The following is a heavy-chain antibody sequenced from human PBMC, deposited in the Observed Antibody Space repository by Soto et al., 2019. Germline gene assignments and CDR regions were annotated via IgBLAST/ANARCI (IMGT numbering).Heavy chain of an antibody. CDR3: ARGIMQAEVGAGFDY. V-gene: IGHV4-30-2*01. CDR1: GGSISSGGYS. Sequence: SETLSLTCAVSGGSISSGGYSWSWIRQPPGKGLEWIGYIYHSGSTYYNPSLKSRVTISVDRSKNQFSLKLSSVTAADTAVYYCARGIMQAEVGAGFDYWGQGTLVTVSS. CDR2: IYHSGST. D-gene: IGHD1-26*01. J-gene: IGHJ4*02.